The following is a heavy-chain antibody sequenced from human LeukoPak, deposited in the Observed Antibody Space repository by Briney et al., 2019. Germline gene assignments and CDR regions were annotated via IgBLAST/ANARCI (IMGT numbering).Heavy chain of an antibody. J-gene: IGHJ4*02. Sequence: GGSLRLSCTASGFTFSSLAMTWVRQAPGKGLEWVSTIRSNGDTTYNADSVKGRFTISRDNSKNTLYLQMNSLRAEDTAVYYCARDDVAVTGALDFWGQGTLVTVSS. CDR2: IRSNGDTT. CDR3: ARDDVAVTGALDF. V-gene: IGHV3-23*01. CDR1: GFTFSSLA. D-gene: IGHD6-19*01.